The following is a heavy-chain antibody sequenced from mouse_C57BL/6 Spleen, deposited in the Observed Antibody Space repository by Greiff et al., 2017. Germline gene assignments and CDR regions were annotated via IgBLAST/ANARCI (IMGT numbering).Heavy chain of an antibody. V-gene: IGHV1-26*01. CDR3: ARGMWFDY. J-gene: IGHJ2*01. Sequence: EVQLQQSGPELVKPGASVKISCKASGYTFTDYYMNWVKQSHGKSLEWIGDINPNNGGTSYNQKFKGKATLTVDKSSSTAYMELRSLTSEDSAVYDCARGMWFDYGGQGTTLTVSS. CDR1: GYTFTDYY. CDR2: INPNNGGT.